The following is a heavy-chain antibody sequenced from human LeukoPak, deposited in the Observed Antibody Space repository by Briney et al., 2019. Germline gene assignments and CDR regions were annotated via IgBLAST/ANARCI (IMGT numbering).Heavy chain of an antibody. J-gene: IGHJ4*02. Sequence: GGSLRLSCAASGFTFSSYAMSWVRQAPGKGLEWVSAISGSGGNTYYADSGKGRFTISRDNSKNTLYLQMNSLRAEDTAVYYCAKDDDYVWGSYRSYFDYWGQGTLVTVSS. D-gene: IGHD3-16*02. V-gene: IGHV3-23*01. CDR2: ISGSGGNT. CDR1: GFTFSSYA. CDR3: AKDDDYVWGSYRSYFDY.